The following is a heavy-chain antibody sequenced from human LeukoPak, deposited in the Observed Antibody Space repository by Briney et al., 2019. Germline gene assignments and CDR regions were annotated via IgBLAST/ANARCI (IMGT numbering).Heavy chain of an antibody. CDR2: IYYSGST. Sequence: SETLSLTCTVSGGSISSGDYYWSWIRQPPGKGLEWIGYIYYSGSTYYNPSLKSRVTISVDTSKNQFSLKLSSVTAADTAVYYCARDLGYCSGGSCYSTVSYAFDIWGQGTMVTVSS. CDR3: ARDLGYCSGGSCYSTVSYAFDI. J-gene: IGHJ3*02. V-gene: IGHV4-30-4*02. D-gene: IGHD2-15*01. CDR1: GGSISSGDYY.